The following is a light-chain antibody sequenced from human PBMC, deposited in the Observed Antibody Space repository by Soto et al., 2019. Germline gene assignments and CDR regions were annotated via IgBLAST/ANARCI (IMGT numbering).Light chain of an antibody. Sequence: EIVLTQSPGTLSLSPGERATLSCRASQSVSSSYLAWYQQKPGQAPRLLIYGASSRATGIPDRFSGSGSGKDFTLTISRLEPEDFAVYYCQQYGAGVYTFGQGTKLEIK. CDR1: QSVSSSY. CDR2: GAS. CDR3: QQYGAGVYT. V-gene: IGKV3-20*01. J-gene: IGKJ2*01.